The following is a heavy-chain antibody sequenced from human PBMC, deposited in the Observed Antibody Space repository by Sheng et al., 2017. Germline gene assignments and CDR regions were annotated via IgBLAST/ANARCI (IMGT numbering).Heavy chain of an antibody. CDR3: ARVGTVTTGYYYYMDV. CDR2: IIPILGIA. V-gene: IGHV1-69*10. D-gene: IGHD4-4*01. Sequence: QVQLVQSGAEVKKPGSSVKVSCKASGGTFSSYAISWVRQAPGQGLEWMGGIIPILGIANYAQKFQGRVTITADKSTSTAYMELSSLRSEDTAVYYCARVGTVTTGYYYYMDVWGQGTTVTVSS. J-gene: IGHJ6*03. CDR1: GGTFSSYA.